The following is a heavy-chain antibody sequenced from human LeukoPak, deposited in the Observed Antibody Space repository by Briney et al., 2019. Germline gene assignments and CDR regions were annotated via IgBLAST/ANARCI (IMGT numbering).Heavy chain of an antibody. Sequence: SETLSLTCTVSGGSITNYYWSWIRQPPGKGLEWIGYMHNGGRNNNYHSLRRRVTISVDKSKNQLSLKLIYVDAAGTAVYYCGRHLSRIYFDAVYSQYWGQGTLVTVSS. J-gene: IGHJ1*01. CDR3: GRHLSRIYFDAVYSQY. D-gene: IGHD1-26*01. V-gene: IGHV4-59*08. CDR1: GGSITNYY. CDR2: MHNGGRN.